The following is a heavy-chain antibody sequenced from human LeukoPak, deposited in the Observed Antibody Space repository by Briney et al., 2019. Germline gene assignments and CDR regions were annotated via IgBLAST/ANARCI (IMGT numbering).Heavy chain of an antibody. J-gene: IGHJ4*02. CDR1: GFTFSSYG. Sequence: GGSLRLSCAASGFTFSSYGMHLVRQAPGKGLEWVAVISYDGSNKYYADSVKGRFTISRDNSKNTLYLQMNSLRAEDTAVYYCAKDSYDSSGLDYWGQGTLVTVSS. V-gene: IGHV3-30*18. D-gene: IGHD3-22*01. CDR2: ISYDGSNK. CDR3: AKDSYDSSGLDY.